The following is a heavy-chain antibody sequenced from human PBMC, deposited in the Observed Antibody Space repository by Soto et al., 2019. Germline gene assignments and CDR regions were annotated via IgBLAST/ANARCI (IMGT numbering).Heavy chain of an antibody. CDR3: ARDPIHGSGLFDA. CDR1: GLTFSTYG. V-gene: IGHV3-33*01. J-gene: IGHJ5*02. D-gene: IGHD3-10*01. Sequence: QVQLVESGGGVVQPGRSLRLSCEASGLTFSTYGMHWVRQSPGKGLEWVAFIWYDGINKKYADSVKGRFTISRDNSKNMVFLEMNSLRVEDTAVYHCARDPIHGSGLFDAWGQGTLVTVSS. CDR2: IWYDGINK.